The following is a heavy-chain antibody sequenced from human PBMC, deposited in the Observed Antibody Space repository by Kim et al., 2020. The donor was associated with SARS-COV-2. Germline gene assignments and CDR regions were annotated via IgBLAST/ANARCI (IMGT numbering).Heavy chain of an antibody. J-gene: IGHJ4*02. V-gene: IGHV1-69*01. CDR3: ARMSSSGWALTFDY. D-gene: IGHD6-19*01. Sequence: AQKYQDRVTITADESTSTAYMELSSLRSEDTAVYYCARMSSSGWALTFDYWGQGTLVTVSS.